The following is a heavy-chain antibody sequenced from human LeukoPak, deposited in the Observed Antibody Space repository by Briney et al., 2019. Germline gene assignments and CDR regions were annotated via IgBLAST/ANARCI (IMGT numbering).Heavy chain of an antibody. CDR3: AREFGGYGGDPFDI. D-gene: IGHD3-22*01. V-gene: IGHV3-74*01. CDR2: ISTDGSST. J-gene: IGHJ3*02. Sequence: GGSLRLSCAASGFTFSNYWMHWVRQAPGEGLVWVSRISTDGSSTTYADSVKGRFTISRDNAKNTLYLQMNSLRAEDTAVYFCAREFGGYGGDPFDIWGQGTMVTVSS. CDR1: GFTFSNYW.